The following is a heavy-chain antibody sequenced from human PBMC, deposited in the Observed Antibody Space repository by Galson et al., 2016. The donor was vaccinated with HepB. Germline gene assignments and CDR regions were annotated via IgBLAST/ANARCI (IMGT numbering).Heavy chain of an antibody. V-gene: IGHV3-21*01. CDR1: GFNFNTYD. CDR2: ISRTSSYI. J-gene: IGHJ4*02. Sequence: SLRLSCAASGFNFNTYDMHWVRQAPGKGLEWVSYISRTSSYIYYADSVRGRFTISRDNAKNSLFLQLNSLRAADMAIYYCARDMAGYNWIDFWGLGTLVTVSS. CDR3: ARDMAGYNWIDF. D-gene: IGHD5-24*01.